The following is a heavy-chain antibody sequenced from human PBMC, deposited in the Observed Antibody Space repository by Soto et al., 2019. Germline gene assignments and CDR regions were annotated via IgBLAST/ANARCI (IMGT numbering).Heavy chain of an antibody. CDR2: IYSGGGGDT. D-gene: IGHD3-10*01. J-gene: IGHJ4*02. CDR3: ARQGLGRGAFDY. V-gene: IGHV3-53*04. CDR1: GFGVSSNY. Sequence: EVRLVESGGGLVQPGGSLRLSCAASGFGVSSNYMNWVRQAPGKGLEWVSIIYSGGGGDTHYAESVRGRFTISSSKSKNLRHHQLTRLRPDGTEAYYCARQGLGRGAFDYWVQRTLVTVSS.